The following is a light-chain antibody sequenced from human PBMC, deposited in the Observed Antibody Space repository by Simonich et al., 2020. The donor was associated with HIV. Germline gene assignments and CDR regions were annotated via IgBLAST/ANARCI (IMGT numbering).Light chain of an antibody. CDR2: YAS. V-gene: IGKV6-21*01. CDR1: QSIGSN. CDR3: HQSSSFPFT. J-gene: IGKJ3*01. Sequence: EVGMTKSPEFHSVTPKEKVTITSRAIQSIGSNGQWYQQKPDRSPKLLIKYASQSFSGVPSRFSGSGSGTDFTLTINSLEAEDAATYYCHQSSSFPFTFGPGTKVDIK.